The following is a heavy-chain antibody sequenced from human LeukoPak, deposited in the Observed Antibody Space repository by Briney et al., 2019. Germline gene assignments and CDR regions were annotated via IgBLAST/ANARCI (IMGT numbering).Heavy chain of an antibody. CDR1: GYPFSDYG. CDR2: VSPYNGKT. J-gene: IGHJ3*02. D-gene: IGHD2-15*01. CDR3: AREVWCSGDTCYRYAFDI. V-gene: IGHV1-18*01. Sequence: ASVKVSCKASGYPFSDYGIIWVRQAPGQGLEWMAYVSPYNGKTEYAQKIQGRVTVATDTSTSTAYMELRNLRSDDKALYYCAREVWCSGDTCYRYAFDIWGQGTMVTVSS.